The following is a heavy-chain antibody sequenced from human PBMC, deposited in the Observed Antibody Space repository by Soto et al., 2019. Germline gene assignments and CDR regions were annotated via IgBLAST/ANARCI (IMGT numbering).Heavy chain of an antibody. D-gene: IGHD4-17*01. CDR1: GGSFSGYY. V-gene: IGHV4-34*01. Sequence: PSETLSLTCAVYGGSFSGYYWSWIRQPPGKGREWIGEINHSGSTNYNPSLKSRVTISVDTSKIQFSLKLSSVTAAYSAVYYCARSEATVLDYWGQGTLVTVSS. CDR3: ARSEATVLDY. CDR2: INHSGST. J-gene: IGHJ4*02.